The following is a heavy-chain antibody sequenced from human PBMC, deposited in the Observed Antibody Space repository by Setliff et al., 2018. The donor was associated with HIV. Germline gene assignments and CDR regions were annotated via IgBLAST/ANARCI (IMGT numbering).Heavy chain of an antibody. CDR2: IYSSGST. J-gene: IGHJ1*01. D-gene: IGHD3-10*02. CDR3: ARSGSYVGPIQH. CDR1: GGSLSSYY. V-gene: IGHV4-4*07. Sequence: ETLSLTCTVSGGSLSSYYWSWIRQPAGKGLEWIGRIYSSGSTNYNPSLKSRLTMSVDTSKNQFPLKLTSVTAADTAVYYCARSGSYVGPIQHWGQGTLVTVSS.